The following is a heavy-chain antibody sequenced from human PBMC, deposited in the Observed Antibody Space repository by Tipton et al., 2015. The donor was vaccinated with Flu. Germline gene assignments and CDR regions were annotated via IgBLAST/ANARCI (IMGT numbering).Heavy chain of an antibody. Sequence: SLRLSCAASGFSVSRNYMSWVRQAPGKGLEWVSVIYSGSSTDYADSVRGRFTISRDNSKNTLYLQMNSLRAEDTAVYYCGTYCGGDCYRAPIYYYGLDVWGQGTTVTASS. D-gene: IGHD2-21*02. CDR3: GTYCGGDCYRAPIYYYGLDV. V-gene: IGHV3-53*01. CDR1: GFSVSRNY. J-gene: IGHJ6*02. CDR2: IYSGSST.